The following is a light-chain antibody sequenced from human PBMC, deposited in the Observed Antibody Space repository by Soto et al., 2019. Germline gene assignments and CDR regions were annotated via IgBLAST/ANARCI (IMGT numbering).Light chain of an antibody. CDR3: QQYGESPLVT. CDR1: QSLSSGY. Sequence: ETVLTQSPGTLSLSPGERATLSCRASQSLSSGYLAWYQQSPGQAPRLLSSGASSRAPGIPDRFSGSGAGTEFTLTSSRLEPEDFAVYYCQQYGESPLVTFGLGTKVEIK. J-gene: IGKJ4*01. V-gene: IGKV3-20*01. CDR2: GAS.